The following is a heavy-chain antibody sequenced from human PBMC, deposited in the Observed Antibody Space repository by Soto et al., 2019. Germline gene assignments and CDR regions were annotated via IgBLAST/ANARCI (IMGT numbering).Heavy chain of an antibody. CDR2: IYYSGST. D-gene: IGHD2-2*01. V-gene: IGHV4-59*01. CDR1: GGSISSYY. CDR3: ARLPDLGYCSSTSCYGLGTFDY. Sequence: SETLSLTCTVSGGSISSYYWSWIRQPPGKGLEWIGYIYYSGSTNYNPSLKSRVTISVDTSKNQFSLKLSSVTAADTAVYYCARLPDLGYCSSTSCYGLGTFDYWGQGTLVTVSS. J-gene: IGHJ4*02.